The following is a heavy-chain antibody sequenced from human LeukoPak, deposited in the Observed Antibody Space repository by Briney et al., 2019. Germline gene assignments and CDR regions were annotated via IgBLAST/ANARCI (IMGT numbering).Heavy chain of an antibody. D-gene: IGHD3-22*01. V-gene: IGHV4-38-2*02. Sequence: SETLSLTCTVSGYSISSGYYWGWIRQPPGKGLEWIGSIYHSGSTYYNPSLKSRVTISVDTSKNQFSLKLSSVTAADTAVYYCAADLEYYYDSSGYSPFDYWGQGTLVTVSS. J-gene: IGHJ4*02. CDR1: GYSISSGYY. CDR3: AADLEYYYDSSGYSPFDY. CDR2: IYHSGST.